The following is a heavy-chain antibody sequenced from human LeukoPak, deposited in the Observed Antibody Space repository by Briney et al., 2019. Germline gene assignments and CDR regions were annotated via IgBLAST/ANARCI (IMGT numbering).Heavy chain of an antibody. CDR2: ISSSSTYI. CDR1: GYTFSTYS. V-gene: IGHV3-21*04. Sequence: KTGGSLRLSCAASGYTFSTYSMNWVRQAPGKGLEWVSSISSSSTYIYYADSVKGRFTISRDNAKNSLYLQMNSLRAEDTALYYCAKDGGFWSGYHDYWGQGTLVTVSS. CDR3: AKDGGFWSGYHDY. D-gene: IGHD3-3*01. J-gene: IGHJ4*02.